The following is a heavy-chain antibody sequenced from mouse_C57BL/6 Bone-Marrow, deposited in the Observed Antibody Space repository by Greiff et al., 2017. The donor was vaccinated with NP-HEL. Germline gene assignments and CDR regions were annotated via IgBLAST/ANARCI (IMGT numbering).Heavy chain of an antibody. J-gene: IGHJ1*03. CDR2: IYPGSGST. V-gene: IGHV1-55*01. D-gene: IGHD1-1*01. CDR3: VWYYYGSRGYFDV. CDR1: GYTFTSYW. Sequence: VKLQQPGAELVKPGASVKMSCKASGYTFTSYWITWVKQRPGQGLEWIGDIYPGSGSTNYNEKFKSKATLTVDTSSSTAYMQLSSLTSEDSAVYYCVWYYYGSRGYFDVWGTGTTVTVSS.